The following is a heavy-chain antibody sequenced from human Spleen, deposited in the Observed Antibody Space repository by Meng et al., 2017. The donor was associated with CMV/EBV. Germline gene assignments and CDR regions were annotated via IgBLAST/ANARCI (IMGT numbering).Heavy chain of an antibody. D-gene: IGHD3-3*01. V-gene: IGHV1-2*02. CDR1: GYTLIGYY. Sequence: ASVKVSCKASGYTLIGYYMHWVRQAPGQGLEWMGWINPHSGDTNYAQKFQGRVAMASDTSISTAYVELSRLRSDDTAIYYCARDAGSFGVEYTSNWGFYYPYGMDVWGQGTTVTVSS. J-gene: IGHJ6*02. CDR3: ARDAGSFGVEYTSNWGFYYPYGMDV. CDR2: INPHSGDT.